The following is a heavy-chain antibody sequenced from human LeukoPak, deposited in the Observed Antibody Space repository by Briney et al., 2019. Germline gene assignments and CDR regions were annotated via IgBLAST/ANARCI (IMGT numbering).Heavy chain of an antibody. CDR1: GFTFSSYE. J-gene: IGHJ4*02. Sequence: PGGSLRLSCAASGFTFSSYEMNWVRQAPGKGLEWVSYISTTGSTIYHADSVKGRFTISRDNGKNPLYLQMNSLRAEDTAVYYCATGRIFDYWGQGTLVTVSS. V-gene: IGHV3-48*03. CDR2: ISTTGSTI. CDR3: ATGRIFDY.